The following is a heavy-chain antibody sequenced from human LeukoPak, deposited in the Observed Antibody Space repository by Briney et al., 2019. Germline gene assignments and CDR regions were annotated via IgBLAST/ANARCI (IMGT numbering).Heavy chain of an antibody. Sequence: GRSLRLSCAASGFTFSSYAMHWVRQAPGKGLEWVSGISWNSGSIGYADSVKGRFTISRDNAKNSLYLQMNSLRAEDTAVYYCAGSWSPYDAFDIWGQGTMVSVSS. J-gene: IGHJ3*02. CDR2: ISWNSGSI. D-gene: IGHD6-13*01. V-gene: IGHV3-9*01. CDR1: GFTFSSYA. CDR3: AGSWSPYDAFDI.